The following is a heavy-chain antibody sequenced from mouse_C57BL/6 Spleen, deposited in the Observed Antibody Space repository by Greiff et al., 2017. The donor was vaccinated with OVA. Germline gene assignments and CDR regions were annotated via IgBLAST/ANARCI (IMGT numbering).Heavy chain of an antibody. D-gene: IGHD4-1*01. Sequence: EVQLQQSGPELVKPGASVKISCKASGYSFTGYYMNWVKQSPEKSLEWIGEINPSTGGTTYNQKFKAKATLTVDKSSGTAYMQLKSLTSEDSAVYYCARGGTNLNFDYWGQGTTLTVSS. V-gene: IGHV1-42*01. CDR1: GYSFTGYY. J-gene: IGHJ2*01. CDR3: ARGGTNLNFDY. CDR2: INPSTGGT.